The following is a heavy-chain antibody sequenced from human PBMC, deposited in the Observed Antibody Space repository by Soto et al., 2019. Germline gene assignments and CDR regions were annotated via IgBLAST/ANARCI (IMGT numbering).Heavy chain of an antibody. CDR2: ISFNGIDK. V-gene: IGHV3-30*19. CDR3: VSGGGRNGHDTRFDY. D-gene: IGHD5-12*01. CDR1: GFTFTDHG. Sequence: QLVESGGGVVQPGTSLKLSCVTSGFTFTDHGIHWVRQAPGKGLEWVADISFNGIDKWYQDPVEGRFLIFRDNFKGTAYLQMNGLTLEDTAMYYCVSGGGRNGHDTRFDYWGQGTLVTVSS. J-gene: IGHJ4*02.